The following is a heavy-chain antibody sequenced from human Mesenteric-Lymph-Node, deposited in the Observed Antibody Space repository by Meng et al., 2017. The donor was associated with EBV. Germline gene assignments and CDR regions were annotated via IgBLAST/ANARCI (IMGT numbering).Heavy chain of an antibody. CDR3: TKSMTSLTAFDF. CDR2: IDGSGNYI. CDR1: GFTFNTYT. D-gene: IGHD2-21*02. Sequence: EVHLVESGGGLVKPGESLRLSCAASGFTFNTYTMNWVRQAPGKGLEWVSSIDGSGNYIYYADSVKGRFTVSRDNANHSVFLQLNSLRAEDTAVYYCTKSMTSLTAFDFWGQGAMGTVS. V-gene: IGHV3-21*01. J-gene: IGHJ4*02.